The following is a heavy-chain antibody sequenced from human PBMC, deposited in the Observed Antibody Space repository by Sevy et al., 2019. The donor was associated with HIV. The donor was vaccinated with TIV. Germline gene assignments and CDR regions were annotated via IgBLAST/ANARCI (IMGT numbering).Heavy chain of an antibody. D-gene: IGHD6-13*01. CDR2: IKGKIYDGTI. CDR1: GFTFSNAW. J-gene: IGHJ4*02. V-gene: IGHV3-15*01. CDR3: TTASWSQEDYYNY. Sequence: GGSLRLSCAASGFTFSNAWMSWVRQAPGKGLEWVGRIKGKIYDGTIDYAAPVKGRFSISRDDSKNTLYLQMNSLETEDTAVYYCTTASWSQEDYYNYWGQGTLVTVSS.